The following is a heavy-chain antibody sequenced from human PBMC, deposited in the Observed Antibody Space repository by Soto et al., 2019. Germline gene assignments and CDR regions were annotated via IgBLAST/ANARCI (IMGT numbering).Heavy chain of an antibody. J-gene: IGHJ6*02. D-gene: IGHD6-13*01. V-gene: IGHV4-34*01. CDR2: INHSGST. Sequence: NPSETLSLTCAVYGGSFSGYYWSWIRQPPGKGLEWIGEINHSGSTNYNPSLKSRVTISVDTSKNQFSLKLSSVTAADTAVYYCAADRYSSSWYYRQLSYGMDVWGQGTTVTVSS. CDR3: AADRYSSSWYYRQLSYGMDV. CDR1: GGSFSGYY.